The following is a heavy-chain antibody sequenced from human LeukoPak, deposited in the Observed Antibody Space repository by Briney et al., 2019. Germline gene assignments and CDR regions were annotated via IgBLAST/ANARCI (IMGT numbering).Heavy chain of an antibody. D-gene: IGHD6-19*01. Sequence: SETLSLTCTVSGGSISPYYWSRIRQPPGKGLEWIGYIYYSGSTNYNPSLKSRVTISVDTSKSRFSLKLSSVTAADTAVYYCARGSSSGYYWYFDLWGRGTLVTVSS. CDR1: GGSISPYY. V-gene: IGHV4-59*01. J-gene: IGHJ2*01. CDR3: ARGSSSGYYWYFDL. CDR2: IYYSGST.